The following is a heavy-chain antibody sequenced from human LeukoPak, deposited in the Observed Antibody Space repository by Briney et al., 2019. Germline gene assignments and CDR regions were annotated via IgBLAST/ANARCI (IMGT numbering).Heavy chain of an antibody. Sequence: SETLSLTCTVSDGSVSSGSCYWSWIRQPPGKGLEWIGYIYYSGSTNYNPSLKSRVTISVDTSKNQFSLKLSSVTAADTAVYYCASDYGDYVFDYWGQGTLVTVSS. J-gene: IGHJ4*02. CDR1: DGSVSSGSCY. D-gene: IGHD4-17*01. CDR3: ASDYGDYVFDY. V-gene: IGHV4-61*01. CDR2: IYYSGST.